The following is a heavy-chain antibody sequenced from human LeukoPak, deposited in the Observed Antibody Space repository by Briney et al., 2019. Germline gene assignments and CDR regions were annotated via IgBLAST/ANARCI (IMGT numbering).Heavy chain of an antibody. V-gene: IGHV3-30-3*01. Sequence: GGSLRLSCAASGFTFSSYAMHWVRQAPGKGLEWVAVISYDGSNKYYADSAKGRFTISRDNSKNTLYLQMNSLRAEDTAVYYCARDFGQFWSGLTDAFDIWGQGTMVTVSS. J-gene: IGHJ3*02. CDR1: GFTFSSYA. CDR3: ARDFGQFWSGLTDAFDI. D-gene: IGHD3-3*02. CDR2: ISYDGSNK.